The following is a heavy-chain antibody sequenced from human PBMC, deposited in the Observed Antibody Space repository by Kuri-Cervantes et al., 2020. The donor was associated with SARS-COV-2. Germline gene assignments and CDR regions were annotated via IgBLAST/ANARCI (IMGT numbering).Heavy chain of an antibody. CDR2: MNPNSGNT. Sequence: ASVKVSCKASGYTFTSYDINWVRQATGQGLEWVGWMNPNSGNTGYAQKFQGRVIMTKNTSISTAYMELTSLRSEDTAVYYCARGLLWGFLLRDWGQGTLVTVSS. V-gene: IGHV1-8*02. CDR3: ARGLLWGFLLRD. CDR1: GYTFTSYD. D-gene: IGHD7-27*01. J-gene: IGHJ4*02.